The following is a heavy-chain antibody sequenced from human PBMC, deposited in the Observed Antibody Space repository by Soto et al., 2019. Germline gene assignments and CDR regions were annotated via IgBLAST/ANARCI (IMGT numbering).Heavy chain of an antibody. CDR1: GFTFSSYE. D-gene: IGHD2-21*02. CDR2: ISSSGSTI. J-gene: IGHJ5*02. V-gene: IGHV3-48*03. CDR3: ARVSAIRWFDP. Sequence: GGSLRLSCAASGFTFSSYEMNWVRQAPGKGLEWVSYISSSGSTIYYADSVKGRFTISRDNAKNSLYLQMNSLRAEDTAVYYCARVSAIRWFDPWGQGTLVTVSS.